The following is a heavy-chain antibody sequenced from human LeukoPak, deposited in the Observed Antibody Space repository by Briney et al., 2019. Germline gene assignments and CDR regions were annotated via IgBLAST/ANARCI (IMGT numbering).Heavy chain of an antibody. J-gene: IGHJ6*02. Sequence: PSETLSLTCTVSGDSISSHDWSWTRQPPGKGLEWIGYVDYSGSTTYNTSLKSRVTISVDTSKNQFSLNLSSVTAADTAVYYCARRTGSLIGLYYYYGMDVWGQGTTVTVSS. CDR1: GDSISSHD. CDR2: VDYSGST. D-gene: IGHD2/OR15-2a*01. V-gene: IGHV4-59*08. CDR3: ARRTGSLIGLYYYYGMDV.